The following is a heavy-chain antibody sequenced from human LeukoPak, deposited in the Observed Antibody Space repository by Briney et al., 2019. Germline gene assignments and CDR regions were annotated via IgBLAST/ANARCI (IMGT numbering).Heavy chain of an antibody. V-gene: IGHV4-59*01. CDR2: IYYSGST. J-gene: IGHJ5*02. Sequence: SETLSLTCAVYGGSFSSYYWSWIRQPPGKGLEWVGYIYYSGSTNYNPSLKSRVTISVDTSKNQFSLKLSSVTAADTAVYYCARGYYDYVWGSYKWFDPWGQGTLVTVSS. CDR1: GGSFSSYY. D-gene: IGHD3-16*01. CDR3: ARGYYDYVWGSYKWFDP.